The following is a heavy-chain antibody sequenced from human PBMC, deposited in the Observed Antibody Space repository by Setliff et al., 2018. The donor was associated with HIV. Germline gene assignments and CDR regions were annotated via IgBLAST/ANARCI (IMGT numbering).Heavy chain of an antibody. D-gene: IGHD6-19*01. CDR3: ARGPRVFAAVVETPFAF. CDR1: GASMSGFY. Sequence: SETLSLTCSVSGASMSGFYWNWIRQPAGKGLEWIGRIHSGGSTNHNPSLKSRVTMSVDTSKNHFSLSLSSVTAADTALYYCARGPRVFAAVVETPFAFWGQGTRVTVSS. J-gene: IGHJ4*02. CDR2: IHSGGST. V-gene: IGHV4-4*07.